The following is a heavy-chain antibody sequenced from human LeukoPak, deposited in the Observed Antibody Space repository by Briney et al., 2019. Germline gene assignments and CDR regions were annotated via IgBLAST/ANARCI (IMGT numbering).Heavy chain of an antibody. J-gene: IGHJ6*02. CDR1: GFTFSSYS. Sequence: GGSLRLSCAASGFTFSSYSMNWVRQAPGKGLEWVSSISSSSSYIYYADSVKGRFTISRDNAKNSLYLQMNSLRAEDTAVYYCARSRTHSALNLSNYGMDVWGPGTTVTVSS. CDR3: ARSRTHSALNLSNYGMDV. CDR2: ISSSSSYI. V-gene: IGHV3-21*01. D-gene: IGHD2-2*01.